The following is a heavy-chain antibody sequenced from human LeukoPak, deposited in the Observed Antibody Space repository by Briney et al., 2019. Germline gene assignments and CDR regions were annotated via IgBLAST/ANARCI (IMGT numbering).Heavy chain of an antibody. CDR1: GFTFSSYA. Sequence: PGGSLRLSCAASGFTFSSYAMSWVRQAPGKGLEWVSAISGSGGGTYYADSVKGRFTISRDNSKNTLYLQMNSLRAEDTAVYYCAKVQSSSWYYFDYWGQGTLVTVSS. CDR3: AKVQSSSWYYFDY. V-gene: IGHV3-23*01. CDR2: ISGSGGGT. D-gene: IGHD6-13*01. J-gene: IGHJ4*02.